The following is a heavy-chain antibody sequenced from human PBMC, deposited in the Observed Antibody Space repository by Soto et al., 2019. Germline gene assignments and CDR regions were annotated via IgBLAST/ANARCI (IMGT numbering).Heavy chain of an antibody. D-gene: IGHD3-22*01. CDR2: INAGNGDT. CDR3: ARDWTHYDSSGPGDY. CDR1: GYTFTTYP. Sequence: GASVKVSCKASGYTFTTYPMHWVRQAPGQRLEWMGWINAGNGDTKYSQKFQGRVTITRDTSGNTAYMELSSLRSEDTAVYYCARDWTHYDSSGPGDYWGQGTLVTVSS. V-gene: IGHV1-3*01. J-gene: IGHJ4*02.